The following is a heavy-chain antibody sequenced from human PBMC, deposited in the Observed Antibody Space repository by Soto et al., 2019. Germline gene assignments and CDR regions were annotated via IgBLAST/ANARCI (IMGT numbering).Heavy chain of an antibody. CDR3: ARGFSLLDY. D-gene: IGHD2-15*01. J-gene: IGHJ4*02. V-gene: IGHV4-34*01. CDR1: GGSFSGYY. CDR2: INHSGST. Sequence: QVQLQQGGAGLLKPSETLSLTCAVYGGSFSGYYWSWIRQPPGKGLEWIGEINHSGSTNYNPSLKSRVTISVDTCKNQFSLKLSSVTAADTAVYYCARGFSLLDYWGQGTLVTVSS.